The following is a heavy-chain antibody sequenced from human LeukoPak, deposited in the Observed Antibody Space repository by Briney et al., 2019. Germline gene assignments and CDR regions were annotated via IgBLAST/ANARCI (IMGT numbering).Heavy chain of an antibody. V-gene: IGHV4-4*02. Sequence: PSGTLSLTYAVSGGSIGSINWWSWVRQAPGKGLEWIWEIYHSGSTNYNPSLKSRVTISADKSKNQFSLKLSSVTAADTAVYYCARRTVRGVWAVLSPYDMDVWGKGTTVTVSS. D-gene: IGHD3-10*01. CDR2: IYHSGST. CDR1: GGSIGSINW. CDR3: ARRTVRGVWAVLSPYDMDV. J-gene: IGHJ6*04.